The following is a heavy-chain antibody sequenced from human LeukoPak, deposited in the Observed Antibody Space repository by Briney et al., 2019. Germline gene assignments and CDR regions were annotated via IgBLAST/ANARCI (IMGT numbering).Heavy chain of an antibody. CDR1: GFTFSSYG. Sequence: GGSLRLSCAASGFTFSSYGMHWVRQAPGKGLEWVAFIRYDGNNKYYADSVKGRFTISRDNSKNTLYLQMNSLRAEDTAVYYCAELGITMIGGVWGKGTTVTISS. D-gene: IGHD3-10*02. J-gene: IGHJ6*04. V-gene: IGHV3-30*02. CDR3: AELGITMIGGV. CDR2: IRYDGNNK.